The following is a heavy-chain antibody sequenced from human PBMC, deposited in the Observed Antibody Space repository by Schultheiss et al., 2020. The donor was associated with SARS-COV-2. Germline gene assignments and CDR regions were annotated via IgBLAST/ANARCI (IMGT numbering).Heavy chain of an antibody. D-gene: IGHD4-23*01. CDR1: GFTFNSYW. CDR3: ARTSIRWYHDS. J-gene: IGHJ5*01. CDR2: ISSSSSYI. V-gene: IGHV3-21*04. Sequence: GESLKISCAASGFTFNSYWMHWVRQAPGTGLEWVSSISSSSSYIYYADSVKGRFTISRDNAKNSLYLQMNSLRAEDTALYYCARTSIRWYHDSWGLGTLVTVSS.